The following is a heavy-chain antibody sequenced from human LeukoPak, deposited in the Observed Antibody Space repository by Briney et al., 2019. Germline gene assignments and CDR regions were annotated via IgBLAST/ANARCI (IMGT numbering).Heavy chain of an antibody. J-gene: IGHJ4*02. CDR3: ARDPVGYCTNGVCSYFDY. Sequence: PGGSLRLSCAASGFTFSSYAMSWVRQAPGKGLEWVSAISGSGGSTYYADSVKGRFTISRDNSKNTLYLQMNSLRAEDTAVYYCARDPVGYCTNGVCSYFDYWGQGTLVTVSS. CDR2: ISGSGGST. CDR1: GFTFSSYA. D-gene: IGHD2-8*01. V-gene: IGHV3-23*01.